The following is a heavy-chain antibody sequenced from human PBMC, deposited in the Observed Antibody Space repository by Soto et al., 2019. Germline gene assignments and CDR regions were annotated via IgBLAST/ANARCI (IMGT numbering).Heavy chain of an antibody. CDR1: GGSISSGGYY. CDR3: ARAKDCSSTSCPLRLGYYYYMDV. Sequence: PSETLSLTCTVSGGSISSGGYYWSWIRQHPGKGLEWIGYIYYSGSTYYNPSLKGRVTISVDTSKNQFSLKLSSVTAADTAVYYCARAKDCSSTSCPLRLGYYYYMDVWGKGTTVTVSS. D-gene: IGHD2-2*01. J-gene: IGHJ6*03. CDR2: IYYSGST. V-gene: IGHV4-31*03.